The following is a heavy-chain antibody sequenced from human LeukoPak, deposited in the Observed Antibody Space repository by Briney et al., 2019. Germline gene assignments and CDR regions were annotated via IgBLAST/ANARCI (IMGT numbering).Heavy chain of an antibody. CDR3: ARDGGDDYYYYGMDV. CDR2: ISSSSSYI. J-gene: IGHJ6*02. D-gene: IGHD2-21*02. CDR1: GFNFRTYS. V-gene: IGHV3-21*01. Sequence: GGSLRLSCAASGFNFRTYSMNWVRQAPGKGLEWVSSISSSSSYIYYADSVKGRFAISRDNAKNSLYLQMNSLRAEDTAVYYCARDGGDDYYYYGMDVWGQGTTVTVSS.